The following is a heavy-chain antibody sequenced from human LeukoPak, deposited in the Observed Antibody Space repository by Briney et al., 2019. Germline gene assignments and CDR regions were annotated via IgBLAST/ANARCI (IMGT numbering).Heavy chain of an antibody. D-gene: IGHD1-1*01. J-gene: IGHJ4*02. V-gene: IGHV3-48*02. Sequence: GGSLRLSCPASGFTFSSYSIKWVRQAQGKVLGWVSYISSISSTIYYADSVKGRFTISRDNAKNSLYLQMNSLRDEHTAVDYCARNGWKSLDYWGQGTLVTVSS. CDR3: ARNGWKSLDY. CDR2: ISSISSTI. CDR1: GFTFSSYS.